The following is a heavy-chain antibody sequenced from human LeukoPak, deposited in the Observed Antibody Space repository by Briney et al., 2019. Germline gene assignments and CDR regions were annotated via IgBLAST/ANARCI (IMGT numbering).Heavy chain of an antibody. CDR2: ISSSGSTI. V-gene: IGHV3-48*03. D-gene: IGHD2-15*01. J-gene: IGHJ6*04. Sequence: GGSLRLSCAASGFTFSSYEMNWVRQAPGKGLEWVSYISSSGSTIYYADSVKGRFTISRDNAKNSLYLQMNSLRAEDTAVYYCARDTVVVVAATRYYYGMDVWGKGTTVTVSS. CDR3: ARDTVVVVAATRYYYGMDV. CDR1: GFTFSSYE.